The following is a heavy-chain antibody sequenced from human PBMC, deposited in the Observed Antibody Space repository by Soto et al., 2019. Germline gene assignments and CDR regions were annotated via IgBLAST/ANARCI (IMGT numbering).Heavy chain of an antibody. CDR1: GGTFSSYT. CDR2: IIPILGIA. Sequence: QVQLVQSGAEVKKPGSSVKVSCKASGGTFSSYTISWVRQAPGQGLEWRGRIIPILGIANHAQKFQGRVTITADKATITAYMDLSSLRSEDTDVYYCARDLTAEYCRGGSCYAANAFDIWSQVTIVTDSS. D-gene: IGHD2-15*01. J-gene: IGHJ3*02. V-gene: IGHV1-69*08. CDR3: ARDLTAEYCRGGSCYAANAFDI.